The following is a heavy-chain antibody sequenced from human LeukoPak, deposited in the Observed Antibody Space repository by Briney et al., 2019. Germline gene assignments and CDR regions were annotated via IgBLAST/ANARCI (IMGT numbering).Heavy chain of an antibody. J-gene: IGHJ5*02. CDR2: IYPGESDT. CDR1: GYSFTSYW. CDR3: ARLTYYYDSSGPPISNWFDP. V-gene: IGHV5-51*01. D-gene: IGHD3-22*01. Sequence: GESLKISFKGSGYSFTSYWIGWVRQMPGKGLEWMGIIYPGESDTRYSPSFQGQVTISADKSISTAYLQWSSLKASDTAMYYCARLTYYYDSSGPPISNWFDPWGQGTLVTVSS.